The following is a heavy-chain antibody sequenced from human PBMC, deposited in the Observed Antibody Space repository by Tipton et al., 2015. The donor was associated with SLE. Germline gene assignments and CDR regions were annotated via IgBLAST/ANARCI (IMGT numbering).Heavy chain of an antibody. Sequence: SLRLSCAASGFTVSSNYMSWVRQAPGKGLEWVSVIYSGGSTYYADSVKGRFTISRDNSKNTLCLQMNSLRAEDTAVYYCARDGPYGSGVVYWGQGTLVTVSS. V-gene: IGHV3-66*02. J-gene: IGHJ4*02. CDR2: IYSGGST. D-gene: IGHD3-10*01. CDR1: GFTVSSNY. CDR3: ARDGPYGSGVVY.